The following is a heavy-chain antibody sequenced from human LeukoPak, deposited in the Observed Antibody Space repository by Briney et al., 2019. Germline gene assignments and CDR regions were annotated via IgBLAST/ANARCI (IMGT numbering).Heavy chain of an antibody. J-gene: IGHJ3*02. CDR1: GFTFSDYY. CDR3: AKYVVRLVLDAFDI. Sequence: PGGSLRLSRAASGFTFSDYYMSWVRQAPGKGLEWVSAISGSGGSTYYADSVKGRFTISRDNSKNTLYLQMNSLRAEDTAVYYCAKYVVRLVLDAFDIWGQGTMVAVSS. D-gene: IGHD6-19*01. V-gene: IGHV3-23*01. CDR2: ISGSGGST.